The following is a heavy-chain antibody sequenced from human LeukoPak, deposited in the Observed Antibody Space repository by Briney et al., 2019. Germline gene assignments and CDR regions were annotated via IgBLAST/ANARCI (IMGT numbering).Heavy chain of an antibody. Sequence: SVKVSCKASGGTFSSYAISWVRQAPGQGLEWMGGIIPIFGTANYAQKFQGRVTITADKSTGTAYMELSSLRSEDTAVYYCAVYYYGSGTPPFDPWGQGTLVTVSS. V-gene: IGHV1-69*06. CDR2: IIPIFGTA. D-gene: IGHD3-10*01. CDR1: GGTFSSYA. J-gene: IGHJ5*02. CDR3: AVYYYGSGTPPFDP.